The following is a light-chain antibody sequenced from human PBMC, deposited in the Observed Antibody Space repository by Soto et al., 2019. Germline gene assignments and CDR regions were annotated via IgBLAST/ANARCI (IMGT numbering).Light chain of an antibody. CDR3: MQGTHWPRT. CDR1: QSLVYSDGDTY. CDR2: KVS. J-gene: IGKJ2*01. V-gene: IGKV2-30*01. Sequence: VVMTQSPLSLPVTLGQPASISCRSDQSLVYSDGDTYLSWFQQRPGQSPRRLIYKVSNRDSGVPDRFSGRGSGTDFTLKISRVEAEDVGVYYCMQGTHWPRTFGQGTKLEIK.